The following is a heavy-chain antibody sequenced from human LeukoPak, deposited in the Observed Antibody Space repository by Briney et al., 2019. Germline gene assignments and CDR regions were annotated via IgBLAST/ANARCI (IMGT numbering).Heavy chain of an antibody. CDR1: GFTFSSYG. CDR3: AKRDCSGGSCYGGNWFDP. J-gene: IGHJ5*02. CDR2: IRYDGSNK. V-gene: IGHV3-30*02. Sequence: GGSLRHSCAASGFTFSSYGMHWVRQAPGKGLEWVAFIRYDGSNKYYADSVKGRFTISRDNSKNTLYLQMNSLRAEDTAVYYCAKRDCSGGSCYGGNWFDPWGQGTLVTVSS. D-gene: IGHD2-15*01.